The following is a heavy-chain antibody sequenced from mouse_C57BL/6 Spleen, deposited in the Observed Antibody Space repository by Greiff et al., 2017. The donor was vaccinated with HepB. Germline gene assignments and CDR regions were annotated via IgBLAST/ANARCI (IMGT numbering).Heavy chain of an antibody. CDR2: IYPGDGDT. CDR1: GYAFSSYW. Sequence: QVQLQQSGAELVKPGASVKISCKASGYAFSSYWMNWVKQRPGKGLEWIGQIYPGDGDTNYNGKLKGKATLTADKSSSTAYMQLSSLTSEDSAVYFCARYYYNYAMDYWGQGTSVTVSS. V-gene: IGHV1-80*01. CDR3: ARYYYNYAMDY. D-gene: IGHD1-1*01. J-gene: IGHJ4*01.